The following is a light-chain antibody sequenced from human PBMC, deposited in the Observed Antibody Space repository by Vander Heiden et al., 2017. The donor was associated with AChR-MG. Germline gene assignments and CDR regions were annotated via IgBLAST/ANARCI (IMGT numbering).Light chain of an antibody. Sequence: EIVSTQSPATLSLSPGERATLSCRASQSVSSYLAWYQQKPGQAPRLLIYDASNRATGIPARFSGSGSGTDFTLTISSLEPEDFAVYYCQQRSNWFQTFGGGTKVEIK. CDR3: QQRSNWFQT. CDR1: QSVSSY. J-gene: IGKJ4*01. V-gene: IGKV3-11*01. CDR2: DAS.